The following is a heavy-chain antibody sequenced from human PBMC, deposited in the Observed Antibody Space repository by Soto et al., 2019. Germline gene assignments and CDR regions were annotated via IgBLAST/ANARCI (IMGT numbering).Heavy chain of an antibody. Sequence: ASVKVSCKASGGAFSSYAISWVRQAPGQGLEWMGGIIPTFGTANYAQKFQGRVTITADESTSTAYMELSSLRSEDTAVYYCARVTYYYDSSGYLFDYWGQGTLVTVSS. V-gene: IGHV1-69*13. J-gene: IGHJ4*02. D-gene: IGHD3-22*01. CDR3: ARVTYYYDSSGYLFDY. CDR2: IIPTFGTA. CDR1: GGAFSSYA.